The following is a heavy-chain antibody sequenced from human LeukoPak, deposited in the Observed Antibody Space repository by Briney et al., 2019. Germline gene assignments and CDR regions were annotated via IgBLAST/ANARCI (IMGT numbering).Heavy chain of an antibody. CDR3: AREPGQWLPPEL. CDR1: GFDFNSYS. CDR2: ISSNSVYI. D-gene: IGHD6-19*01. J-gene: IGHJ4*02. Sequence: GGSLRLSCAASGFDFNSYSMTWVRQAPGKGLEWVSSISSNSVYIYYADSLKGRFTVSRDNAKKSLYLQLNSLRVEDTALYFCAREPGQWLPPELWGQGTLVTVSS. V-gene: IGHV3-21*01.